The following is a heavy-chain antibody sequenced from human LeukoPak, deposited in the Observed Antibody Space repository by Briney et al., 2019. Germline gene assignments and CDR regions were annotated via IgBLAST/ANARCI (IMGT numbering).Heavy chain of an antibody. D-gene: IGHD3-10*01. Sequence: SVKVSCKASGGTFSSYAISWVRQAPGQGLEWMGGIIPGFGTANYAQKFQGRVTMTRDTSTSTVYMELSSLRSEDTAVYYCARANYYGSGSYYNVGAFDIWGQGTLVTVSS. V-gene: IGHV1-69*05. J-gene: IGHJ3*02. CDR3: ARANYYGSGSYYNVGAFDI. CDR2: IIPGFGTA. CDR1: GGTFSSYA.